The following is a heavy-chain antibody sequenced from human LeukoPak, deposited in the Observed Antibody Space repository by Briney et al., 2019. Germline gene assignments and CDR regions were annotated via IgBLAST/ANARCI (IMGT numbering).Heavy chain of an antibody. V-gene: IGHV3-74*01. Sequence: GGSLRLSCAASGITFNFYWMHWVRQAPGKGLVWVSRIDADGSSATYADSVKGRFTISRDNAKNTLYLQMDSLRAEDTAVYYCTREGGYDPFEYWGQGTLVTVSS. CDR3: TREGGYDPFEY. CDR2: IDADGSSA. J-gene: IGHJ4*02. D-gene: IGHD5-12*01. CDR1: GITFNFYW.